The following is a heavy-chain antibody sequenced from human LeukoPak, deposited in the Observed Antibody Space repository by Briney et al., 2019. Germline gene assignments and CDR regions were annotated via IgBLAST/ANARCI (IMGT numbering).Heavy chain of an antibody. Sequence: PGGSLRLSSAASGFTFSSYDMHWVRQPTGKGLEWVSGIGTVGDTYYPGSVKGRFTISRENAKNSLYLQMNSLRAGDTAVYFCARGLPGYWFDYWGQGTLVTASS. V-gene: IGHV3-13*01. CDR3: ARGLPGYWFDY. CDR2: IGTVGDT. J-gene: IGHJ4*02. CDR1: GFTFSSYD. D-gene: IGHD2-8*02.